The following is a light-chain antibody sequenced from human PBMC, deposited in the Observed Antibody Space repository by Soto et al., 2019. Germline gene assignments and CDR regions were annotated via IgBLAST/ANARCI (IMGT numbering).Light chain of an antibody. CDR2: DAS. J-gene: IGKJ5*01. Sequence: DIQMTQSPSSLSASVGDRVTLTCQASQNIDNYLNWYQQKPGKAPNLLIYDASSLKTGVPSRFSGSGSGTDFTFTINSLKPEDFETYYCQHYDHVQVTFGQGTRLEIK. CDR3: QHYDHVQVT. CDR1: QNIDNY. V-gene: IGKV1-33*01.